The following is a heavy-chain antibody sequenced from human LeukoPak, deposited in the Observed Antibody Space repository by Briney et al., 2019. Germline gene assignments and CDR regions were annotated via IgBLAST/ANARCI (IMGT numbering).Heavy chain of an antibody. V-gene: IGHV3-53*01. D-gene: IGHD6-13*01. CDR1: GFTVSSNY. J-gene: IGHJ4*02. Sequence: GGSLRLACAASGFTVSSNYMSWVRQAPGKGLEWVAVIYGVGSQYYADPVQGRFTIYRDNSKPTLYLQMNSLRAEDKAIYYCARGDRAAAGFDYWGQGTLVTVSS. CDR3: ARGDRAAAGFDY. CDR2: IYGVGSQ.